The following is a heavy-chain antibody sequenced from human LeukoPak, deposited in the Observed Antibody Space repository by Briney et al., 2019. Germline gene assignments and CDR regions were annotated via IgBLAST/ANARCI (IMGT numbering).Heavy chain of an antibody. CDR1: GFTFSSYS. CDR3: ARRYCSSTSCYAPAFDI. J-gene: IGHJ3*02. CDR2: ISISSSYI. D-gene: IGHD2-2*01. V-gene: IGHV3-21*01. Sequence: GGSLRLSCAASGFTFSSYSMNWVRQAPGEGLEWVSSISISSSYIYYADSVKGRFTISRDNAKNSLYLQMNSLRAEDTAVYYCARRYCSSTSCYAPAFDIWGQGTMVTVSS.